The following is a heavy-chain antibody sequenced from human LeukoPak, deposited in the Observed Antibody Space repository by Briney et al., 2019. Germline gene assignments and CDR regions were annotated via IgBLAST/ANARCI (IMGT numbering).Heavy chain of an antibody. CDR3: ARARALGPASIAAENYFDY. Sequence: PSQTLSLTCTVSGYSISSGYYWGWIRQPPGKGLEWIGSIYHSGSTYYNPSLKSRVTISVDTSKNQFSLKLSSVTAADTAVYYCARARALGPASIAAENYFDYWGQGTLVTVSS. J-gene: IGHJ4*02. CDR1: GYSISSGYY. CDR2: IYHSGST. D-gene: IGHD6-13*01. V-gene: IGHV4-38-2*02.